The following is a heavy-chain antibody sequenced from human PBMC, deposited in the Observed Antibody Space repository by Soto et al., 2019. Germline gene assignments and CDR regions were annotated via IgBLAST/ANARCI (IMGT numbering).Heavy chain of an antibody. J-gene: IGHJ4*02. Sequence: EVQLVESGGGLVKPGGSLRLSCAASGFTFSSYSMNWVRQAPGKGLEWVSSISSSSSYIYYAHSVKGRFIISRDNAKNSLSLQMNSLSAEDTAAYYCARVGGQHVPGFDYWGQGTLVIVSS. D-gene: IGHD6-6*01. V-gene: IGHV3-21*01. CDR3: ARVGGQHVPGFDY. CDR1: GFTFSSYS. CDR2: ISSSSSYI.